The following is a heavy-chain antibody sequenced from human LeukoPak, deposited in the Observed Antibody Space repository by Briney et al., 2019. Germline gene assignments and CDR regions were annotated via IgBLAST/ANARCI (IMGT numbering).Heavy chain of an antibody. CDR3: ARGINEWLSNTYYFDC. V-gene: IGHV1-69*05. CDR2: IIPIFGTT. D-gene: IGHD3-3*01. CDR1: GGTFSSYA. J-gene: IGHJ4*02. Sequence: GSSVKVSCKASGGTFSSYAISWVRQAPGQGLEWMGGIIPIFGTTNYAQRFQGRVTITTDESTSTAYMELSSLRSEDTAVYYCARGINEWLSNTYYFDCRGQGTLVTVSS.